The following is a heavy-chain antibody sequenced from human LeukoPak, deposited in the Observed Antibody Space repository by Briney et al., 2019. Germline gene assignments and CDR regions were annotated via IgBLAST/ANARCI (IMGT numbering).Heavy chain of an antibody. Sequence: GGSLRLSCTASGFKFSSFSMNWARHAPGKGRECLSYISSTRSAIYYADSVEGRFTISRDNAKNSLGLQMDSLRAEDTAIYYCARVIGSYGDSAYWGEETLVTVSS. D-gene: IGHD3-16*01. V-gene: IGHV3-48*04. CDR3: ARVIGSYGDSAY. CDR1: GFKFSSFS. CDR2: ISSTRSAI. J-gene: IGHJ4*02.